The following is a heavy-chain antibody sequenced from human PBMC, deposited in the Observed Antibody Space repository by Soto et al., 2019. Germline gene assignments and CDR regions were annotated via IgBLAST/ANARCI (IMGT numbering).Heavy chain of an antibody. CDR3: AREVVTPNYYYYYGMDV. Sequence: EVQLVEPGGGLVQPGGSLRLSCAASGFTFSSYWMSWVRQAPGKGLEWVANTKQDGSEKYYVDSVKGRFTISRDNAKNSLYLQMNSLRAEDTAVYYCAREVVTPNYYYYYGMDVWGQGTTVTVSS. CDR1: GFTFSSYW. D-gene: IGHD2-21*02. V-gene: IGHV3-7*01. J-gene: IGHJ6*02. CDR2: TKQDGSEK.